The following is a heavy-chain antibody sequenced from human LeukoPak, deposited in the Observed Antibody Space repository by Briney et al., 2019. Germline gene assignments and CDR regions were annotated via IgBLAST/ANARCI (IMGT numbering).Heavy chain of an antibody. CDR3: ARGDYYYYYMDV. J-gene: IGHJ6*03. Sequence: SETLSLTCTVSRGSFSSYYWSWIRQPPGKGLEWIGYIYYTGSTYYNPSLKSRVTISVDTSKNQFSLKLSSVTAADTAVYYCARGDYYYYYMDVWGKGTTVTVSS. CDR1: RGSFSSYY. V-gene: IGHV4-59*12. CDR2: IYYTGST.